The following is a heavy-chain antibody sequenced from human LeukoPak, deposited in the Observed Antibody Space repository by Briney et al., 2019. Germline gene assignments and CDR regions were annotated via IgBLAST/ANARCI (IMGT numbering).Heavy chain of an antibody. D-gene: IGHD3-22*01. CDR3: ARGFLGYDSSDYAFSYY. J-gene: IGHJ4*02. CDR2: MNPNNGNT. Sequence: ASVKVSFKASGYTFTIYDINWVRQATGQGREWMGWMNPNNGNTGYAQRFQGRVTLTRDTSISTAYMELSSLRSEDTAVYYCARGFLGYDSSDYAFSYYWGQGALVTVSS. V-gene: IGHV1-8*01. CDR1: GYTFTIYD.